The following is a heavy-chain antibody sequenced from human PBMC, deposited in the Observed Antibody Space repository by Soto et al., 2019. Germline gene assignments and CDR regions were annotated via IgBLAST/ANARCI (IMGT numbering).Heavy chain of an antibody. J-gene: IGHJ6*02. Sequence: ASVKVSCKASGFTFSAYYIYWVRQAPGQGLEWTGWINPNSGGTNNAQKFQGRVTMTRDTSTSTVYMELSALISDDTAVYYFARSLLDEYSSSWRSAYYGMDVWGQGTTVTVSS. CDR1: GFTFSAYY. V-gene: IGHV1-2*02. D-gene: IGHD6-13*01. CDR2: INPNSGGT. CDR3: ARSLLDEYSSSWRSAYYGMDV.